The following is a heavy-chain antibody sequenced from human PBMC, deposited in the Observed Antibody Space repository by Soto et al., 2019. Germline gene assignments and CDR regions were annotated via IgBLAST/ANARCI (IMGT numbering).Heavy chain of an antibody. V-gene: IGHV3-21*04. D-gene: IGHD2-15*01. Sequence: PGGSLRLSCAASGFTVSSYAMSWVRQAPGKGLEWVSYITSGGRSIYYADSVKGRFIISRDNAENSLYLQMNSLRPEDTAVYYCVRRMASPDQWGQGTLVTVSS. CDR2: ITSGGRSI. CDR3: VRRMASPDQ. CDR1: GFTVSSYA. J-gene: IGHJ4*02.